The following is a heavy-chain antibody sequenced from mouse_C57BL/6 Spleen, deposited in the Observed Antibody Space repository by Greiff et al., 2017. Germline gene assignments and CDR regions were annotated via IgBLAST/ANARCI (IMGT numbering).Heavy chain of an antibody. D-gene: IGHD1-1*01. J-gene: IGHJ1*03. V-gene: IGHV1-5*01. CDR1: GYTFTSYW. Sequence: VQLQQSGTVLARPGASVKMSCKTSGYTFTSYWMHWVKQRPGQGLEWIGAIYPGNSDTSYNQKFKGKAKLTAVTSASTAYMELSSLTNEDSAVYYCTREGTVVATGGWYFDVWGTGTTVTVSS. CDR2: IYPGNSDT. CDR3: TREGTVVATGGWYFDV.